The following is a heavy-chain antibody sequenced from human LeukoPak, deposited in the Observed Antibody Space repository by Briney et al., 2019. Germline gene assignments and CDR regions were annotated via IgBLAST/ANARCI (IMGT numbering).Heavy chain of an antibody. CDR2: ISGSGGSI. V-gene: IGHV3-23*01. D-gene: IGHD3-3*01. J-gene: IGHJ5*02. CDR1: GFTFSSYA. CDR3: AKSREGVYYDFWSGYYNWFDP. Sequence: GGSLRLSCAASGFTFSSYAMSWVRQAPGKGLEWVSVISGSGGSIYYADSVKGRFTISRDNSKNTLYLQMNSLRAEDTAVYYCAKSREGVYYDFWSGYYNWFDPWGQGTLVTVSS.